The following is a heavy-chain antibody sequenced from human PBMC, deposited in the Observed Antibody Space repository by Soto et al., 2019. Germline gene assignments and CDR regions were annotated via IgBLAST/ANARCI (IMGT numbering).Heavy chain of an antibody. V-gene: IGHV2-5*01. Sequence: PTLVNPTQTLTLTCTFSGFSLSTSGVGVGWIRQPPGKALEWLALIYWNDDKRYSPSLKSRLTITKDTSKNQVVLTMTNMDPVDTATYYCAHRNLRGWYVSYYYYGMDVWGQGTTVTVSS. CDR3: AHRNLRGWYVSYYYYGMDV. CDR2: IYWNDDK. CDR1: GFSLSTSGVG. D-gene: IGHD6-19*01. J-gene: IGHJ6*02.